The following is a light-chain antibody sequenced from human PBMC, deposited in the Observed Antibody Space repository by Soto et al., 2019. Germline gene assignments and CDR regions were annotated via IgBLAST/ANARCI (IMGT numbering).Light chain of an antibody. J-gene: IGKJ3*01. CDR3: QNCKSADFT. CDR1: QDIENY. CDR2: GAT. V-gene: IGKV1-27*01. Sequence: DIQMTQSPSSLSASVGDRVTITCRASQDIENYLAWYQQRPGKVPKLLIYGATTLQPGVPSRFSGSGSGTDFTLTISSLQPEDVATYYCQNCKSADFTFGPGTKVDTK.